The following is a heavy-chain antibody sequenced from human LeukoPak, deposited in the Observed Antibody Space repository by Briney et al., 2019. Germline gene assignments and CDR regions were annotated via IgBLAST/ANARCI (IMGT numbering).Heavy chain of an antibody. CDR1: GGSISSGDYY. D-gene: IGHD2-2*01. V-gene: IGHV4-30-4*01. J-gene: IGHJ3*02. Sequence: SETLSLTCTVSGGSISSGDYYWSWIRQPPGKGLEWIGYIYYSGSTYYNPSLKSRVTISVDTSKNQFSLKLSSVTAADTAVYYCASLVPAAIGYDAFDIWGQGTMVTVSS. CDR3: ASLVPAAIGYDAFDI. CDR2: IYYSGST.